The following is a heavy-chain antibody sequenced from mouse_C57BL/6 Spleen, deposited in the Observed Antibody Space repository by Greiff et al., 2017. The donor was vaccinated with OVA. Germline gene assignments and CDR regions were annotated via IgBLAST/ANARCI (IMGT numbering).Heavy chain of an antibody. CDR1: GYTFTDYY. V-gene: IGHV1-26*01. D-gene: IGHD4-1*01. J-gene: IGHJ2*01. CDR3: ARWGYWDGCDFDY. Sequence: EVQLQQSGPELVKPGASVKISCKASGYTFTDYYMNWVKQSHGKSLEWIGDINPNNGGTSYNQKFKGKATLTVDKSSSTAYMELRSLTSEDSAVYYCARWGYWDGCDFDYWGQGTTLTVSS. CDR2: INPNNGGT.